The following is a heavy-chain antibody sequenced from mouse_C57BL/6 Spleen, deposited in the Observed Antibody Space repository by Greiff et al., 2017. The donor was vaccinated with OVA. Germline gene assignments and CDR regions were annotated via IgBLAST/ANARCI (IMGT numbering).Heavy chain of an antibody. Sequence: VQLQQPGAELVKPGASVKVSCKASGYTFTSYWMHWVKQRPGQGLEWIGRIHPSDSDTNYNQKFKGKATLTVDKSSSTAYMQLSSLTSEDSAVYYCARGSYYDYDGEFAYWGQGTLVTVSA. CDR1: GYTFTSYW. CDR2: IHPSDSDT. CDR3: ARGSYYDYDGEFAY. J-gene: IGHJ3*01. V-gene: IGHV1-74*01. D-gene: IGHD2-4*01.